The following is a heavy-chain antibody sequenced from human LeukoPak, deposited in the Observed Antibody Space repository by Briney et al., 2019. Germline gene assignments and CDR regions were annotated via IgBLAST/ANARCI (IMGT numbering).Heavy chain of an antibody. V-gene: IGHV3-74*01. CDR1: GFTFSRYW. CDR2: INTDGIST. J-gene: IGHJ4*02. CDR3: TRGYPIFDY. Sequence: GGSLRLSCAASGFTFSRYWMHWVRQAPGKGLVWVSRINTDGISTSYADSVKGRFTISRDNAKNTLYLQMNSLRVEDTAVYYCTRGYPIFDYWGQGTLVIVSS. D-gene: IGHD3-16*02.